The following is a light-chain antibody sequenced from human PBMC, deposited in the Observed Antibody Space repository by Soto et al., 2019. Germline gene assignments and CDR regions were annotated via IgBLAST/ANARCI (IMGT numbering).Light chain of an antibody. Sequence: QSALTQPASVSGSPGQSITISCTGTSSDVGGYNYVSWYQQHPGKAPKLMIYDVSNRPSGVSNRFSGFKSGNTASLTISGLHAEDEADYYSSSYTTSSTYVFGTGTKLTVL. V-gene: IGLV2-14*03. CDR1: SSDVGGYNY. CDR2: DVS. J-gene: IGLJ1*01. CDR3: SSYTTSSTYV.